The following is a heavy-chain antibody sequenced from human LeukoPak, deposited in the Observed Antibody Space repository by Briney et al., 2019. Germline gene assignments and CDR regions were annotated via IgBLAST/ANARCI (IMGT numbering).Heavy chain of an antibody. D-gene: IGHD3-16*02. CDR3: ARVGGIYDYVWGSYRHDPFDI. J-gene: IGHJ3*02. V-gene: IGHV4-61*02. CDR2: IYTSGTT. Sequence: SQTLSLTCTVSGGSISSGTYYWSWIRQPAGKGLEWIGRIYTSGTTNHNPSLKSRVTISLDTSKNQFSLKLTSVTAADTAVYYCARVGGIYDYVWGSYRHDPFDIWAKGQWSPSLQ. CDR1: GGSISSGTYY.